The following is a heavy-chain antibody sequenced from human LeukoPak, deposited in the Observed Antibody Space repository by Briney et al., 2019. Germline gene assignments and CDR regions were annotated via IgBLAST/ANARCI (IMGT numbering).Heavy chain of an antibody. V-gene: IGHV1-18*01. CDR3: ARDSGSYLLSV. CDR1: GYTFTSYG. D-gene: IGHD1-26*01. CDR2: ISAYNGHT. J-gene: IGHJ4*02. Sequence: ASVKVSCKASGYTFTSYGINWVRQAPGQGLEWMGWISAYNGHTNYAQKLQGRVTMTRDMSTSTVYMELSSLRSEDTAVYYCARDSGSYLLSVWGQGTLVTVSS.